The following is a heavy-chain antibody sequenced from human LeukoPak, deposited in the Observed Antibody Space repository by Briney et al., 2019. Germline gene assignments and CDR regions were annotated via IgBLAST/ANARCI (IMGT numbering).Heavy chain of an antibody. CDR3: ARARYSSSWTLDY. D-gene: IGHD6-13*01. Sequence: GRSLRLSCAASGFTFSSYAMHWVRQAPGKGLEWVAVISYDGSNKYYADSVKGRSTISRDNSKNTLYLQMDSLRAEDTAVYYCARARYSSSWTLDYWGQGTLVTVSS. CDR2: ISYDGSNK. CDR1: GFTFSSYA. V-gene: IGHV3-30*01. J-gene: IGHJ4*02.